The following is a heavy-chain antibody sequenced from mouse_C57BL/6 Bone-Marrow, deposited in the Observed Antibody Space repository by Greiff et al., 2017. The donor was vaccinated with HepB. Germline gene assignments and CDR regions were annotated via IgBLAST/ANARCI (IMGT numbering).Heavy chain of an antibody. J-gene: IGHJ2*01. D-gene: IGHD2-2*01. CDR3: DKGGMVTTGEDFDY. CDR1: GFSLTSYG. V-gene: IGHV2-4*01. CDR2: IWSGGST. Sequence: QVQLQQSGPGLVQPSQSLSITCTVSGFSLTSYGVHWVRQPPGKGLEWLGVIWSGGSTDYNAAFISRLSISKDNSKSQVFFKMNSLQADDTAIYYCDKGGMVTTGEDFDYWGQGTTLTVSS.